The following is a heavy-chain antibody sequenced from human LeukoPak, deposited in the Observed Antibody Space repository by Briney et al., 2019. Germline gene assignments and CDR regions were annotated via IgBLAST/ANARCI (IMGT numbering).Heavy chain of an antibody. V-gene: IGHV3-23*01. CDR1: GFTFSSYA. D-gene: IGHD3-3*01. CDR2: ISGSGGST. CDR3: AKVISGFLEWLPRYFDH. Sequence: DPGGSLRLSCAASGFTFSSYAMSWVRQAPGKGLEWVSAISGSGGSTYYADSVKGRFTISRDNSKNTLYLQINSLRAEDTAVYYCAKVISGFLEWLPRYFDHWGQGTLVTVSS. J-gene: IGHJ4*02.